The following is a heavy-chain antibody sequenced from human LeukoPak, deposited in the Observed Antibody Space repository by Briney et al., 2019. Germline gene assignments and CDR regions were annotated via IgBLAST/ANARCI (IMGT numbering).Heavy chain of an antibody. CDR3: ANDSAYYGSGIFYYYYGMDV. J-gene: IGHJ6*02. Sequence: GGTLRLSCAASGFTFSSYGMHWVRQAPGKGLEWVAVISHDGSTNYYADSAKGRFTISRDNSKNTLYLQMNSLRAEDTAVYYCANDSAYYGSGIFYYYYGMDVWGQGTTVTVSS. CDR1: GFTFSSYG. D-gene: IGHD3-10*01. V-gene: IGHV3-30*18. CDR2: ISHDGSTN.